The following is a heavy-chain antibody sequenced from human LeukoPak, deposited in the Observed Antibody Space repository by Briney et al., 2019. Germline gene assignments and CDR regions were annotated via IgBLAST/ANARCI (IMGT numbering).Heavy chain of an antibody. Sequence: GGSLRLSCVASGFTFSSYSMHWVRQAPGKGLEWVTYISKDGSNKYYIDSVKGRFTISRDNSKNTLYLQMNSLRDEDTAVYYCAKDSHWILFDDWGQGTLVTVSS. CDR2: ISKDGSNK. CDR3: AKDSHWILFDD. CDR1: GFTFSSYS. V-gene: IGHV3-30*04. J-gene: IGHJ4*02. D-gene: IGHD2-2*03.